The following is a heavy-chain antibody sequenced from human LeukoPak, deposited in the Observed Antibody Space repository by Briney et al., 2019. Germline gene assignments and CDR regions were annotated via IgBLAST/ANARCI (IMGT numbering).Heavy chain of an antibody. V-gene: IGHV3-53*01. Sequence: GGPLRLSCAASGFTVSSNYMSWVRQPPGKGLEWVAVIYSGGSTYYAHSVKGRFTISRDNSKNTLYLQMNSLRAEDAAVYYCARVDPARIYGMDVWGQGTTVTVSS. D-gene: IGHD1-14*01. CDR3: ARVDPARIYGMDV. CDR1: GFTVSSNY. CDR2: IYSGGST. J-gene: IGHJ6*02.